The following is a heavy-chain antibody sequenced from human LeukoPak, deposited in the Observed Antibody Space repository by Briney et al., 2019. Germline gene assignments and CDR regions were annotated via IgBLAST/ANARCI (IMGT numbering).Heavy chain of an antibody. J-gene: IGHJ2*01. CDR3: ARRHYYGSGPRWYFDL. Sequence: GESLQISCRGSGYSFTSYWIGWVRQMPGKGLEWMGIIYPGDSDTRYSPSFQGQVTISADKSISTAYLQWSSLKASDTAMYYCARRHYYGSGPRWYFDLWGRGTLVTVSS. V-gene: IGHV5-51*01. CDR1: GYSFTSYW. D-gene: IGHD3-10*01. CDR2: IYPGDSDT.